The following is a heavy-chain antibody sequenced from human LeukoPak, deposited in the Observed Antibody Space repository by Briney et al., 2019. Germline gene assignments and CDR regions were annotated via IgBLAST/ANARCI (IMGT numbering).Heavy chain of an antibody. J-gene: IGHJ3*02. CDR2: IYSSDAT. CDR3: ARASSKQLAGYLPDGFDI. D-gene: IGHD3-9*01. V-gene: IGHV3-48*03. Sequence: PGGSLRLSCAASGFTFSGYAMNWARQAPGKGLEWVSHIYSSDATYADSVKGRFTISRDNAKNSLSLQMNSLRADDAAVYYCARASSKQLAGYLPDGFDIWGQGTMVTVSS. CDR1: GFTFSGYA.